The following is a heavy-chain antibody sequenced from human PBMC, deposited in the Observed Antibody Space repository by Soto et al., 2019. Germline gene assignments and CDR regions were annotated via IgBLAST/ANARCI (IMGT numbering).Heavy chain of an antibody. CDR2: IYSGDST. CDR1: GFTVSSHY. V-gene: IGHV3-53*01. D-gene: IGHD5-18*01. CDR3: ARDPDTAMAHDAFDI. J-gene: IGHJ3*02. Sequence: GGSLRLSCAASGFTVSSHYMSWVRQAPGKGLEWVSVIYSGDSTYYADSVKGRFTISRDNSKNTLYLQINSLRDEDTAVYYCARDPDTAMAHDAFDIWGQGTMVTVSS.